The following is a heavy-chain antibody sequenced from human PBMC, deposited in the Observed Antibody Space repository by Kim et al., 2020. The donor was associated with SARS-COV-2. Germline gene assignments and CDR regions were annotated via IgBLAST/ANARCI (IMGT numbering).Heavy chain of an antibody. D-gene: IGHD1-26*01. CDR2: DGRRT. J-gene: IGHJ4*02. Sequence: DGRRTTYADSVKGRVTISRDNAKNTLYLQVNSLRAEDTAVYYCVRSYDYWGQGTLVTVSS. V-gene: IGHV3-74*03. CDR3: VRSYDY.